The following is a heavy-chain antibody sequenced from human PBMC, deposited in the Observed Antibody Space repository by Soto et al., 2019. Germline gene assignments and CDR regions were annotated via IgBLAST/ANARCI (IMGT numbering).Heavy chain of an antibody. CDR1: GGTFSSYA. D-gene: IGHD3-10*01. V-gene: IGHV1-69*12. Sequence: QVQLVQSGAEVKKPGSSVKVSCKASGGTFSSYAINWVRQAPGQGLEWMGGIIRIFGTPDYARRFQGRVTITADESTSTAYMELSSLRSEDTAVYYCARQGSNEYYYYGMDVWGQGTTVTVS. J-gene: IGHJ6*02. CDR2: IIRIFGTP. CDR3: ARQGSNEYYYYGMDV.